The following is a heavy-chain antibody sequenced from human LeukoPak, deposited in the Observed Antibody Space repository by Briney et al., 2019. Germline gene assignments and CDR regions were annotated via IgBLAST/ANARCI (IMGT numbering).Heavy chain of an antibody. J-gene: IGHJ4*02. CDR1: GYTFTRYV. V-gene: IGHV1-18*01. D-gene: IGHD1-26*01. Sequence: ASVKVSCKASGYTFTRYVISWMRQAPGQGLEWMGGISGDNGNTKYAQRVQARVTMSTDTPTTTAYMELGSLTSDDTAIYYCARRPLAGATRVDYWGQGTLVTVSS. CDR3: ARRPLAGATRVDY. CDR2: ISGDNGNT.